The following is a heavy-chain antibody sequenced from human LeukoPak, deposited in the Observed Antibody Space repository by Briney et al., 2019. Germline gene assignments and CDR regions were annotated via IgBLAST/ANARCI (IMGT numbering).Heavy chain of an antibody. Sequence: GSLRLSCAASGFTFNTYWMSWVRQAPGKGLEWIGEINHSGSTNYNPSLKSRVTISVDTSKNQFSLKLSSVAAADTAVYYCARAQGYCSSTSCYSPSKSFDYWGQGTLVTVSS. J-gene: IGHJ4*02. CDR1: GFTFNTYW. D-gene: IGHD2-2*01. CDR2: INHSGST. V-gene: IGHV4-34*01. CDR3: ARAQGYCSSTSCYSPSKSFDY.